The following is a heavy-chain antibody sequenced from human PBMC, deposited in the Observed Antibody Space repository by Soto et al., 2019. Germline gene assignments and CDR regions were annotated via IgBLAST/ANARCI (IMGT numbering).Heavy chain of an antibody. CDR2: IYYSGRT. D-gene: IGHD3-16*02. J-gene: IGHJ5*02. V-gene: IGHV4-31*03. CDR1: GVSISSGDYY. CDR3: ARMGLHLGELSRNWFDP. Sequence: QVQLQESGPGLVKPSQTLSLTCTISGVSISSGDYYWSWIRHPPGKGLEWIGSIYYSGRTNYNPSLKSRLNISLDTSTNQFSLKLSSVTAADTAVYYCARMGLHLGELSRNWFDPWGQGTLVTVSS.